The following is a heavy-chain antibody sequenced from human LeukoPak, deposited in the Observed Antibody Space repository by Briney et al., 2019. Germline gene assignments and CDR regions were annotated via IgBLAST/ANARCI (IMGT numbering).Heavy chain of an antibody. CDR1: GGSISSYY. Sequence: PSETLSLTCTVSGGSISSYYWSWIRQPPGKGLEWIGYTYYSGSTNYNPSLESRVTISVDTSKNQFSLKLSSVTAADTAVYYCARAHQATADFDYWGQGTLVTVSS. J-gene: IGHJ4*02. CDR3: ARAHQATADFDY. D-gene: IGHD1-26*01. V-gene: IGHV4-59*01. CDR2: TYYSGST.